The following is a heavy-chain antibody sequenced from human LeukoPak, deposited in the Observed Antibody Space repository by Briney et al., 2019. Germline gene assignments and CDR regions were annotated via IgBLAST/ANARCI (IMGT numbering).Heavy chain of an antibody. V-gene: IGHV4-39*01. D-gene: IGHD5-18*01. CDR3: VRRGYSHGHWYFDL. CDR1: GGSISSNNYY. Sequence: SETLSLTCTVSGGSISSNNYYWGWIRQPPGKGLEWIGSISYSGSTYYNPSLKSRVTISVDTSKNQFSLTLSSVTAADTAVYYCVRRGYSHGHWYFDLWGRGTLVTVSS. J-gene: IGHJ2*01. CDR2: ISYSGST.